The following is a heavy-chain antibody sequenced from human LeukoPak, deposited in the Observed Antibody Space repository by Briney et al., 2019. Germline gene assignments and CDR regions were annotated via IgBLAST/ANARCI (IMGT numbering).Heavy chain of an antibody. CDR1: GFTFDDYA. CDR2: ISWNSGTI. D-gene: IGHD5-24*01. V-gene: IGHV3-9*01. J-gene: IGHJ4*02. Sequence: GRSLRLSCAASGFTFDDYAMHWVRQAPGKGLEWVSGISWNSGTIGYADSVQGRFTISRDNAKNSLYLQMNSLRAEDTALYYCAKEGDGYNYFDYWGQGTLVTVSS. CDR3: AKEGDGYNYFDY.